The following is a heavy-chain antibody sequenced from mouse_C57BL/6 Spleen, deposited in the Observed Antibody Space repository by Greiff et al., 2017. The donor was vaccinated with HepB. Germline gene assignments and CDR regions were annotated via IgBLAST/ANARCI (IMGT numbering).Heavy chain of an antibody. CDR3: ARGDGNAWFAY. CDR2: IDPSDSYT. CDR1: GYTFTSYW. D-gene: IGHD2-1*01. V-gene: IGHV1-50*01. J-gene: IGHJ3*01. Sequence: QVHVKQPGAELVKPGASVKLSCKASGYTFTSYWMQWVKQRPGQGLEWIGEIDPSDSYTNYNQKFKGKATLTVDTSSSTAYMQLSSLTSEDSAVYYCARGDGNAWFAYWGQGTLVTVSA.